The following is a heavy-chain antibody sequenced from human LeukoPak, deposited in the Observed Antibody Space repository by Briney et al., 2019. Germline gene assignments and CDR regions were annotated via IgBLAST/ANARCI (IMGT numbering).Heavy chain of an antibody. D-gene: IGHD1-26*01. J-gene: IGHJ4*02. Sequence: SETLSLTCTVSGGSISSSSYYWGWIRQPPGKGLEWIGSIYYSGSTYYNPSLKSRVTISVDTSKNQSSLKLSSVPAADTAVYYCARLGDVIVGATMDYWGQGTLVTVSS. CDR3: ARLGDVIVGATMDY. CDR1: GGSISSSSYY. V-gene: IGHV4-39*01. CDR2: IYYSGST.